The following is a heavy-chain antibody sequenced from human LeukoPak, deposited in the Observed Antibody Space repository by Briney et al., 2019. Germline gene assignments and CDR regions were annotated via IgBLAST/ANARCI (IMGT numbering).Heavy chain of an antibody. J-gene: IGHJ5*02. CDR2: IYTTGST. CDR1: GGSISSGGFY. D-gene: IGHD3-10*01. CDR3: ARDYYGSAAGLRFDP. V-gene: IGHV4-61*02. Sequence: PSETLSLTCTVSGGSISSGGFYWGWIRQPAGKGLEWIGRIYTTGSTNYNPSLKSRVTISVDTSKNQLSLNVSSVTAADTAVYYCARDYYGSAAGLRFDPWGQGTLVTVSS.